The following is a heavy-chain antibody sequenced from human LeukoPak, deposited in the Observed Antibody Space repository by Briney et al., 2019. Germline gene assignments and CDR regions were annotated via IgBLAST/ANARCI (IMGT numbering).Heavy chain of an antibody. D-gene: IGHD3-22*01. Sequence: SETLSLTCAVYGGSFSGYYWSWIRQPPGKGLEWIGEINHSGSTNYNPSLKSRVTISVDTSKNQFSLKLSSVTAADTAVYYCARAPRNYYDSSGYPVYFDYWGQGTLVTVSS. CDR1: GGSFSGYY. CDR2: INHSGST. V-gene: IGHV4-34*01. CDR3: ARAPRNYYDSSGYPVYFDY. J-gene: IGHJ4*02.